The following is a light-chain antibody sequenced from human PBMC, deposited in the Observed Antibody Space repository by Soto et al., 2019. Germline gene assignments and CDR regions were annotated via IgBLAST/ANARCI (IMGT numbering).Light chain of an antibody. V-gene: IGKV3-20*01. CDR3: RQYGSPPPYT. CDR1: QSVSNNY. Sequence: EVVLTQSPCTLSLSPGERATLSCRASQSVSNNYVAWYQQKPGQGPRLLIFGSSDRATGIPDGFSGSGSGTDFTLTISRLEPEDFAEYYCRQYGSPPPYTFGPGTTLEIK. J-gene: IGKJ2*01. CDR2: GSS.